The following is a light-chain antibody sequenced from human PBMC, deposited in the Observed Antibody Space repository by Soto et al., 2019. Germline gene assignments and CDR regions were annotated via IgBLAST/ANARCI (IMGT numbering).Light chain of an antibody. V-gene: IGKV3-15*01. CDR2: DAS. J-gene: IGKJ4*01. Sequence: EIVMTQSPATLSVSPGERATLSCRASQSVNSNLAWYRQKPGQAPRLLISDASTRATGVPARFSGSGSGTEFTLTISSLQSEDSVIYYCQQYNFWSPLTFGGGTKVEIK. CDR3: QQYNFWSPLT. CDR1: QSVNSN.